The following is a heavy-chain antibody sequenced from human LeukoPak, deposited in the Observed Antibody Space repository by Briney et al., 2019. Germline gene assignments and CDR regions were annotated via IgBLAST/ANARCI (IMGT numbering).Heavy chain of an antibody. D-gene: IGHD5-18*01. CDR1: GGTFSSYA. J-gene: IGHJ4*02. CDR2: IIPIFGTA. CDR3: ARADFYSYGYGY. V-gene: IGHV1-69*06. Sequence: SVKVSCTASGGTFSSYAISWVRQAPGQGLEWMGGIIPIFGTANYAQKFQGRVTITADKSTSTAYMELSSLRSEDTAVYYCARADFYSYGYGYWGQGTLVTVSS.